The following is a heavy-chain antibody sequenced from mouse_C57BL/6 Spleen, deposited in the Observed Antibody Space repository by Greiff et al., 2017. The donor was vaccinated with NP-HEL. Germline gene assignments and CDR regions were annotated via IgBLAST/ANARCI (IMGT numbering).Heavy chain of an antibody. Sequence: QVQLQQPGAELVMPGASVKLSCKASGYTFTSYWMNWVKQRPGQGLEWIGEIDPSDSYTNYNQQFKGKSTLTVDKSSSTAYMQLSSLTSEYSAVYCCARGVLRGYFDVWGTGTTVTVSS. CDR1: GYTFTSYW. J-gene: IGHJ1*03. V-gene: IGHV1-69*01. D-gene: IGHD1-1*01. CDR3: ARGVLRGYFDV. CDR2: IDPSDSYT.